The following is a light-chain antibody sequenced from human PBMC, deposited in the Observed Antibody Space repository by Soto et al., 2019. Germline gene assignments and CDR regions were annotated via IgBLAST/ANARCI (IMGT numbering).Light chain of an antibody. J-gene: IGLJ3*02. CDR3: AAWDASLNGWV. CDR2: NDN. Sequence: QSVLTQPPSASGTPGQRVTISCSGSSSNIGSFTVSWYQQLPGTAPKLLMYNDNQRPSGVPDRFSGSKSGTSASLAISGLQSEDEADYYCAAWDASLNGWVFGGGTKVTVL. CDR1: SSNIGSFT. V-gene: IGLV1-44*01.